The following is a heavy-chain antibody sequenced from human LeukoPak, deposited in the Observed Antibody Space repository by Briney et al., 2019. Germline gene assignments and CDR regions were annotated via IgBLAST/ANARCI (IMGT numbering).Heavy chain of an antibody. J-gene: IGHJ4*02. CDR1: GYTFTGFY. CDR2: INPNSGGT. CDR3: ARDWFVDSGDDPFPFDY. Sequence: GASVKVSCKASGYTFTGFYIHWVRQAPGQGLEWMGWINPNSGGTNYAQKFQGRVTMTRDTSISTAYMELSRLTSDDTAIHYCARDWFVDSGDDPFPFDYWGQGTLVSVSS. V-gene: IGHV1-2*02. D-gene: IGHD5-12*01.